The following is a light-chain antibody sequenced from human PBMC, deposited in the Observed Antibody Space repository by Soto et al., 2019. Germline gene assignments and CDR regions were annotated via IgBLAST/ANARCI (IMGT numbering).Light chain of an antibody. CDR3: SSYTRSSTLV. V-gene: IGLV2-14*01. Sequence: QSALTQPASVSGSPGQSITISCTGTNSDVGRYNYVSWYQQHPGKAPKLRIYEVSNRPSGVSKRFSGSKSGNTASLTISGLQAEDEGDYDCSSYTRSSTLVFGGGTKLTVL. CDR2: EVS. J-gene: IGLJ2*01. CDR1: NSDVGRYNY.